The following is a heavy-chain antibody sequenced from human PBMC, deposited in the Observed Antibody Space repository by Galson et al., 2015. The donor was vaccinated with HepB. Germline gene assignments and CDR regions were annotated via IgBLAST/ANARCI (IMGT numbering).Heavy chain of an antibody. CDR3: AMEKATTYFFDY. CDR1: AYSASDNTSA. CDR2: TYYKSAWFN. D-gene: IGHD5-24*01. Sequence: SAISAYSASDNTSAWNWIRQSPSGGLEWLGRTYYKSAWFNDYASSVRSRITVSPDTSKIQFSLQLNAVTPEDTAVYYCAMEKATTYFFDYWGQGSLVTVSS. J-gene: IGHJ4*02. V-gene: IGHV6-1*01.